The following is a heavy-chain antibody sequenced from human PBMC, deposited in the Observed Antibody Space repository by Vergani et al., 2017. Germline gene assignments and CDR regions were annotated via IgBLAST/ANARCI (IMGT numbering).Heavy chain of an antibody. D-gene: IGHD2-15*01. CDR2: IRSKAYGGTT. Sequence: EVQLVESGGGLVQPGRSLRLSCTASGFTFGDYAMSWFRQAPGKGLEWVGFIRSKAYGGTTEYAASVKGRFTISRDDSKSIAYLQMNSLKTEDTAVYYCTTCSGLNWFDPWGQGTLVTVSS. CDR3: TTCSGLNWFDP. CDR1: GFTFGDYA. V-gene: IGHV3-49*03. J-gene: IGHJ5*02.